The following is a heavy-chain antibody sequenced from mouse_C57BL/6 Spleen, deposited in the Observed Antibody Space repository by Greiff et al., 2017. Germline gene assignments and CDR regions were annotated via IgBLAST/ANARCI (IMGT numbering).Heavy chain of an antibody. CDR1: GYTFTSYW. V-gene: IGHV1-72*01. CDR3: ARREGGLLYYFDY. D-gene: IGHD3-3*01. CDR2: IDPNSGGT. Sequence: QVQLKQPGAELVKPGASVKLSCKASGYTFTSYWMHWVKQRPGRGLEWIGRIDPNSGGTKYNEKFKSKATLTVDKSSSTAYMQLSSLTSEDSAVYYCARREGGLLYYFDYWGQGTTLTVSS. J-gene: IGHJ2*01.